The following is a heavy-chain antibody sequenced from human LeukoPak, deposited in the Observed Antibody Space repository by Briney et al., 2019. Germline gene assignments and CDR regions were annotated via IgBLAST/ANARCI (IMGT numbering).Heavy chain of an antibody. CDR1: GFTFSTYG. Sequence: QPGRSLRLSCVASGFTFSTYGMHWVRQAPGKGLEWVPIIWYDGSSKYYADSVKGRFTISRDNSKNTLYLQLNSLRVEDTAMYYCARSGDGDYKALDYWGQGTPVTVSS. CDR3: ARSGDGDYKALDY. V-gene: IGHV3-33*01. J-gene: IGHJ4*02. D-gene: IGHD4-17*01. CDR2: IWYDGSSK.